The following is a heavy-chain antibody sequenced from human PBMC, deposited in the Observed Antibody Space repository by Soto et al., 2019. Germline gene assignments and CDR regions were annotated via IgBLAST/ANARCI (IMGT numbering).Heavy chain of an antibody. J-gene: IGHJ6*02. CDR1: GFTFDDYT. CDR3: AKDKLEQYYYSGMDV. CDR2: ISWDGGST. D-gene: IGHD1-1*01. V-gene: IGHV3-43*01. Sequence: GGSLRLSCAASGFTFDDYTMHWVRQAPGKGLEWVSLISWDGGSTYYADSVKGRFTISRDNSKNSLYLQMNSLRTEDTALYYCAKDKLEQYYYSGMDVWGQGTTVTVSS.